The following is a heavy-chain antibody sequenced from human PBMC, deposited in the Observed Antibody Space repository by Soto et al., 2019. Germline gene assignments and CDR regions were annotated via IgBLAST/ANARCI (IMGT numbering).Heavy chain of an antibody. CDR3: ASVAAEYYFEY. J-gene: IGHJ4*02. Sequence: QVQLKESGPGLVKPSQTLSLTCTVSGGSISSGGQYWSWIRQHPGKGLEWIGYIYDSGSTYYNPSLRSRVTISVDQSKNHFSPMLRSVTAANTVVYYCASVAAEYYFEYWGPGTLVTVSS. CDR2: IYDSGST. CDR1: GGSISSGGQY. D-gene: IGHD6-25*01. V-gene: IGHV4-31*03.